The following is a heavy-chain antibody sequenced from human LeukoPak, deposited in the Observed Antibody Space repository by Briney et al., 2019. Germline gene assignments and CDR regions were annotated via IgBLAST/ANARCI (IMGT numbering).Heavy chain of an antibody. Sequence: KTSETLSLTCAVSGYSISSGYYWGWIRQPPGKGLEWIGSIYHSGSTYYNPSLKGRVTISVDTSKNQFSLKLSSVTAADTAVYYCARTYDGVFDIWGQGTMVTVSS. CDR1: GYSISSGYY. CDR3: ARTYDGVFDI. J-gene: IGHJ3*02. D-gene: IGHD2-8*01. CDR2: IYHSGST. V-gene: IGHV4-38-2*01.